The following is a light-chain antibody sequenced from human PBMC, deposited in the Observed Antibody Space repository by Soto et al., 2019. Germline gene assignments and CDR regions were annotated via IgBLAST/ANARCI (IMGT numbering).Light chain of an antibody. V-gene: IGKV3-11*01. CDR2: DAS. CDR3: QQRSNWPPVT. Sequence: EIVLTQSPATLSLSPGERATLSCRASQSVRSYLAWYQQKPGQAPRLLIHDASNRATGIPARFSGSGSGTDFTLTISSLEPEDFAVYYCQQRSNWPPVTFGGGTKVDIK. J-gene: IGKJ4*01. CDR1: QSVRSY.